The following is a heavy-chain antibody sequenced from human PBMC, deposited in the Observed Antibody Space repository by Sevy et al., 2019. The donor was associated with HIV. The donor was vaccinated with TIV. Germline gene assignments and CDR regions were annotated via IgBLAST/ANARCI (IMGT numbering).Heavy chain of an antibody. CDR3: AKGYDFWSGYSDY. Sequence: GGSLRLSCAASGFTVSSNYMSWVRQAPGNGLEWVSVIYSGGSTYYADSVKGRFTISRENSKNTLYLQMNSLRAEDTAVYYCAKGYDFWSGYSDYSGQGTLVTVSS. CDR1: GFTVSSNY. CDR2: IYSGGST. D-gene: IGHD3-3*01. V-gene: IGHV3-53*01. J-gene: IGHJ4*02.